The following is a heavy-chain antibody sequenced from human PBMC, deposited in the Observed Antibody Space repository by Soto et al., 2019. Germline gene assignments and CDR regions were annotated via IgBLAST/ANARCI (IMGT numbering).Heavy chain of an antibody. CDR2: VHISGHS. D-gene: IGHD1-1*01. V-gene: IGHV4-4*02. CDR3: ARVRQGCSANNCYFDP. Sequence: HSGRVDLASTLSSGSVMAPDWWNWVRQSPDKGLEWIAEVHISGHSNYNPSLRSRVSVSIDSSKNQFYLNLNSVTAADTAIYYCARVRQGCSANNCYFDPWGQGTQVPVSS. J-gene: IGHJ5*01. CDR1: SGSVMAPDW.